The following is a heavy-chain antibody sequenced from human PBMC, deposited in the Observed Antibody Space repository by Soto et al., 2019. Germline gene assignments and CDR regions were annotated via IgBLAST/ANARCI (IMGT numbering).Heavy chain of an antibody. V-gene: IGHV1-69*13. J-gene: IGHJ6*02. Sequence: ASVKVSGKASGGSFRNHGIAWVRQAPGQGLEWMGGISPIFATTHYAEKFQGRLTISADEFTDTAYMELSSLRSEDTALYYCARPRDYDNLTAREYGLDVWGQGTTVTVSS. CDR2: ISPIFATT. CDR3: ARPRDYDNLTAREYGLDV. CDR1: GGSFRNHG. D-gene: IGHD3-9*01.